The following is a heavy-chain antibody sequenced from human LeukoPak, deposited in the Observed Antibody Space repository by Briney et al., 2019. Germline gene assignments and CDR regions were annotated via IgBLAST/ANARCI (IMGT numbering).Heavy chain of an antibody. J-gene: IGHJ5*02. CDR3: ARFPRIAVAGYNWFDP. CDR2: IYYSGST. V-gene: IGHV4-61*05. D-gene: IGHD6-19*01. Sequence: SETLSLTCTVSGDSISSSSSYWGWIRQPPGEGLEWIGYIYYSGSTNYNPSLKSRVTISVDTSKNQFPLKLSSVTAADTAVYYCARFPRIAVAGYNWFDPWGQGTLVTVSS. CDR1: GDSISSSSSY.